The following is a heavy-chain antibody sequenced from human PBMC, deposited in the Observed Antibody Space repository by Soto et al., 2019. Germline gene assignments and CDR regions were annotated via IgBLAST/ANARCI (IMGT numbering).Heavy chain of an antibody. V-gene: IGHV1-69*13. Sequence: EASVKVSCKASGGTFSSYAISWVRQAPGQGLEWMGGIIPIFGTANYAQKFQGRVTITADESTSTAYMELSSLRSEDTAVYYCARATRGVYYYDSSGYNPFDYWGQGTLVTVSS. D-gene: IGHD3-22*01. J-gene: IGHJ4*02. CDR1: GGTFSSYA. CDR3: ARATRGVYYYDSSGYNPFDY. CDR2: IIPIFGTA.